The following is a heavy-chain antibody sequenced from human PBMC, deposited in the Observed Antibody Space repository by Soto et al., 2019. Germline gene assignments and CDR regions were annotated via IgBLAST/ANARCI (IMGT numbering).Heavy chain of an antibody. V-gene: IGHV3-30*18. J-gene: IGHJ4*02. Sequence: GGSLRLSCAASGFTFSSYGMHWVRQAPGKGLEWVAVISYDGSNKYYADSVKGRFTISRDNSKNTLYLQMNSLRAEDTAVYYCAKDYYDSSTPGAPGSPLDYWGQGTLVTVYS. CDR2: ISYDGSNK. CDR3: AKDYYDSSTPGAPGSPLDY. D-gene: IGHD3-22*01. CDR1: GFTFSSYG.